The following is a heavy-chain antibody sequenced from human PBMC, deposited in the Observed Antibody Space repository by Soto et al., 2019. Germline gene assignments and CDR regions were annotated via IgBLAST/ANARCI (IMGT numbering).Heavy chain of an antibody. Sequence: GESLKISCKGSGYNFTTYWIGWVRQMPGKGLEWMGIIYPGDSDVRYSPSFQGQVTISADKSISTAYLQWSSLKASDTATYYCAREGSDMHKGYGMAVWGQGTTVTVSS. D-gene: IGHD2-15*01. V-gene: IGHV5-51*01. CDR1: GYNFTTYW. CDR2: IYPGDSDV. J-gene: IGHJ6*02. CDR3: AREGSDMHKGYGMAV.